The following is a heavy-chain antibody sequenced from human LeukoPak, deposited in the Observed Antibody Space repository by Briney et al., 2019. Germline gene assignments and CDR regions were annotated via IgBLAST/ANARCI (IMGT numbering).Heavy chain of an antibody. CDR3: ARGSEWQQQLTGPPRGHYFYYMDV. V-gene: IGHV3-53*01. CDR1: GFTFSSNY. CDR2: IYSGGST. J-gene: IGHJ6*03. D-gene: IGHD6-13*01. Sequence: GGSLRLSCAASGFTFSSNYMSWVRQAPGKGLEWVSVIYSGGSTYYADSVKGRFTISRDNSKNTLYLQMYSLRAEDTAVYYCARGSEWQQQLTGPPRGHYFYYMDVWGKGTTVTISS.